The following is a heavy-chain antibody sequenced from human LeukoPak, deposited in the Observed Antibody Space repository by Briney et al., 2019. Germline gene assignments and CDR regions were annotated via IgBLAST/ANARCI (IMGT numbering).Heavy chain of an antibody. V-gene: IGHV4-59*01. J-gene: IGHJ4*02. CDR1: GGSISSYY. CDR3: ARDGSARYYFDY. Sequence: SETLSLTCTVSGGSISSYYWSWIRRPPGKGLEWIGYIYYSGSTNYNPSLKSRVTISVDTSKNQFSLKLSSVTAADTAMYYCARDGSARYYFDYWGQGTLVTVSS. CDR2: IYYSGST.